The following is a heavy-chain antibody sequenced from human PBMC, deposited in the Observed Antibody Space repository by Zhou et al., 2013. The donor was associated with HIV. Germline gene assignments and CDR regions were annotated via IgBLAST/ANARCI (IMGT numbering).Heavy chain of an antibody. D-gene: IGHD6-13*01. CDR3: ARGFIAAAGTPPIHFDY. V-gene: IGHV1-8*01. CDR1: GYTFPDYD. J-gene: IGHJ4*02. Sequence: QAQLVQSGAEVKKPGTSVKVSCKASGYTFPDYDINWVRQATGQGLEWMGWMNPNSGNTGYARKFQGRPTMTTNTSISTAFMELRSLRSEDTAIYFCARGFIAAAGTPPIHFDYWGPGTVVTVSA. CDR2: MNPNSGNT.